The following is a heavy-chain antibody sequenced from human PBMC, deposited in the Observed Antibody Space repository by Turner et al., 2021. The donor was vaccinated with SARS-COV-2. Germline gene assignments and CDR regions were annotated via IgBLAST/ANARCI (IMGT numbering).Heavy chain of an antibody. Sequence: EVQLVEAEGGLVRPGGSLRLSCAFSGLPVSSNYISWVRQAAGKGLEWVSVIYSGSSTFYADSVKGRFTISRDNSKNTLYLQMNSLRAEDTAVYYCARDFREGAFDIWGQGTMVTISS. CDR2: IYSGSST. D-gene: IGHD3-10*01. V-gene: IGHV3-66*01. CDR1: GLPVSSNY. CDR3: ARDFREGAFDI. J-gene: IGHJ3*02.